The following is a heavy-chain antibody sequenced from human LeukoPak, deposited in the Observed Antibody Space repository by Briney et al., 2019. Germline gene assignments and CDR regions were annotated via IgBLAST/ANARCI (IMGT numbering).Heavy chain of an antibody. J-gene: IGHJ6*02. CDR3: ATLSSSSWYYYGMDV. CDR1: GGSISSGGYY. V-gene: IGHV4-31*03. D-gene: IGHD6-13*01. CDR2: IYYSGST. Sequence: SETLSLTCTVSGGSISSGGYYWSWIRQHPGKGLEWIGYIYYSGSTYYNPSLKSRVTISVDTSKNQFSLKLSSVTAADTAVYYCATLSSSSWYYYGMDVWGQGTTVTVSS.